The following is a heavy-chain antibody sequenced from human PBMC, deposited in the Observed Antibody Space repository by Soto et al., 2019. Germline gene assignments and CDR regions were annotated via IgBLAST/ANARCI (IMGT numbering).Heavy chain of an antibody. D-gene: IGHD3-10*01. CDR1: GGTFSSYT. CDR3: ARARVEPLWFGELLP. Sequence: QVQLVQSGAEVKKPGSSVKVSCKASGGTFSSYTISWVRQAPGQGLEWMGRIIPILGIANYAQKFQGRVTIXXDXSXXTAYMELSSLRSEDTAVYYCARARVEPLWFGELLPWGQGTLVTVSS. J-gene: IGHJ5*02. V-gene: IGHV1-69*02. CDR2: IIPILGIA.